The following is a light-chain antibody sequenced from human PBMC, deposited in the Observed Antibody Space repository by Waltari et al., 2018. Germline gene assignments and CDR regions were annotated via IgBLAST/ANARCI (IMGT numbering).Light chain of an antibody. V-gene: IGKV3-20*01. CDR3: QQYGSSPWT. CDR1: QSVSSSY. Sequence: EIVLTQSPGTLSLSPGERATLSCRASQSVSSSYLAWYQQKPGQAPRVLIHGASNRATGIPGRFSGSGSGTDFTLTISRLGPEEFAVYYCQQYGSSPWTFGQGTKVEIK. J-gene: IGKJ1*01. CDR2: GAS.